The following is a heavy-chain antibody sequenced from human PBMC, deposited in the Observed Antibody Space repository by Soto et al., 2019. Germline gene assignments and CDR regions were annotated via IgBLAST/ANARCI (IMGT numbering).Heavy chain of an antibody. D-gene: IGHD2-2*01. CDR1: GYSFTNYW. CDR3: AMPSREGYCSSTSCYYYYGMDV. CDR2: IYPGDSDT. Sequence: GESLKISCKGSGYSFTNYWIGWVRQMPGKGLEWMGIIYPGDSDTRYSPSFQGQVTISADKSITTAYLQWSSLKASDTAIYYCAMPSREGYCSSTSCYYYYGMDVWGQGTTVTVSS. J-gene: IGHJ6*02. V-gene: IGHV5-51*01.